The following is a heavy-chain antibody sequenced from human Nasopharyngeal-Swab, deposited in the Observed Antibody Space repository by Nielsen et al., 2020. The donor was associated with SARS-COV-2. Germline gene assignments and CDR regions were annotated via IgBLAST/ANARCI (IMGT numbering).Heavy chain of an antibody. Sequence: SLKISCAASGFTFDDYAMHWVRQAPGKGLEWASGISWNSGSIGYADSVKGRFTISRDNAKNSLYLQMNSLRAEDTALYHCARERRYYDSSGYYEAYYFDYWGQGTLVTVSS. D-gene: IGHD3-22*01. CDR3: ARERRYYDSSGYYEAYYFDY. CDR2: ISWNSGSI. V-gene: IGHV3-9*01. J-gene: IGHJ4*02. CDR1: GFTFDDYA.